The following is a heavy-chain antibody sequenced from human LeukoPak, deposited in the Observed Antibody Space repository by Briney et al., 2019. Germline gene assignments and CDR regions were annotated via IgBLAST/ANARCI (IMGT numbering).Heavy chain of an antibody. CDR2: ISGSGSTT. J-gene: IGHJ4*02. V-gene: IGHV3-23*01. D-gene: IGHD2-21*01. CDR3: AKAPVTTCRGAYCYPFDY. CDR1: GFTFSSYA. Sequence: PGGSLRLSCAASGFTFSSYAMNWVRQAPGKGLEWVSAISGSGSTTYYADSVKGRFTISRDSSKNTLFLQMNRLRPEDAAVYYCAKAPVTTCRGAYCYPFDYWGQGTLVTVSS.